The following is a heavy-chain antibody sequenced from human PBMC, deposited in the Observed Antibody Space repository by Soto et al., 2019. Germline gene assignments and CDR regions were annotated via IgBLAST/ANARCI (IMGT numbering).Heavy chain of an antibody. CDR2: ISGSSSYE. D-gene: IGHD3-3*01. V-gene: IGHV3-21*06. CDR3: AREKGPQVDFWSKIPKGGFDT. CDR1: GFSFRSYT. Sequence: EVQLVESGGGLVKPGGSLRLSCAASGFSFRSYTLHWFRQAPGGGLAWVSSISGSSSYEFYADSVKGRFTISRDNDDNLLFLQMNNLRAEDTALYFCAREKGPQVDFWSKIPKGGFDTWGQGTQVSVSS. J-gene: IGHJ4*02.